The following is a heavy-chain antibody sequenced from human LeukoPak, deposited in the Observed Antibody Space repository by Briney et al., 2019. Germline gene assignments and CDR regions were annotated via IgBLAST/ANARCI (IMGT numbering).Heavy chain of an antibody. V-gene: IGHV3-30*04. J-gene: IGHJ4*02. Sequence: GGSLRLSCAASGFIFSDYAMHWVRQAPGKGLEWVAVISYDGSNKYYAESVKGRFTISRDNSKNTLYLQMNSLRAEDTAVYYCARSYYDILTGYGEVDYWGQGTLVTVSS. CDR2: ISYDGSNK. CDR1: GFIFSDYA. D-gene: IGHD3-9*01. CDR3: ARSYYDILTGYGEVDY.